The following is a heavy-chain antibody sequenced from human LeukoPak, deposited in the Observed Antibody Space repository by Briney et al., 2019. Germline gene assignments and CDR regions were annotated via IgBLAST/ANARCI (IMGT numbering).Heavy chain of an antibody. V-gene: IGHV4-31*03. CDR3: ARGRSSGPDAFDI. Sequence: PSQTLSLTCTVSGGSISSGGYYWSWIRQHPGKGLEWIGYIYYSGSTYYNPSLKSRVTISVDTSKNQFSLKLSSVTAADTAVYYCARGRSSGPDAFDIWGQGTMVTVSS. D-gene: IGHD3-22*01. CDR2: IYYSGST. J-gene: IGHJ3*02. CDR1: GGSISSGGYY.